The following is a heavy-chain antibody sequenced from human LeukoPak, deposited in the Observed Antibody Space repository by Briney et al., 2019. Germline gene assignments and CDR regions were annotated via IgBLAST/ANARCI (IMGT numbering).Heavy chain of an antibody. V-gene: IGHV4-4*02. J-gene: IGHJ5*02. CDR2: IYHSGST. CDR1: GRPISSSNW. CDR3: ARTPPYCSSTICPPKADWFDP. Sequence: PSETLSLTCAVSGRPISSSNWWSWVRQPPGKGLEWIGEIYHSGSTNYNPSLKSRVTISVDKSKNQFSLRLSSVTAADTAVYYCARTPPYCSSTICPPKADWFDPWGQGTLVTVSS. D-gene: IGHD2-2*01.